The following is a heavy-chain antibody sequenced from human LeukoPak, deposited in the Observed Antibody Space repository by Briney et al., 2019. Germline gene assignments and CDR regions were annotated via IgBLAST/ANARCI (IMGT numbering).Heavy chain of an antibody. CDR1: GFTFSSYT. CDR2: ISSSSSHI. CDR3: ARGGPTVVTSPFDY. V-gene: IGHV3-21*01. J-gene: IGHJ4*02. Sequence: GGSLRLSCAASGFTFSSYTMNWVRQAPGKGLEWVSSISSSSSHIYYADSVKARLTISRDNAKNSLYLQMNSLRAEDTAVYYCARGGPTVVTSPFDYWGQGTLVTVSS. D-gene: IGHD4-23*01.